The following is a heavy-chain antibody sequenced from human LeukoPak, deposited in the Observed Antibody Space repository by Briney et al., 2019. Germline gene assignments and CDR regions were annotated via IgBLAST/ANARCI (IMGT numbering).Heavy chain of an antibody. Sequence: GRSLRLSCAASGFTFSSYGMHWVRQAPGKGLEWVAVISYDGSNKYYADSVKGRFTISRDNSKNTLYLQMNSLRAEDTAVYYCAKGTGSYDRYYYGMDVWGKGTTVTVSS. CDR2: ISYDGSNK. V-gene: IGHV3-30*18. D-gene: IGHD3-10*01. J-gene: IGHJ6*04. CDR1: GFTFSSYG. CDR3: AKGTGSYDRYYYGMDV.